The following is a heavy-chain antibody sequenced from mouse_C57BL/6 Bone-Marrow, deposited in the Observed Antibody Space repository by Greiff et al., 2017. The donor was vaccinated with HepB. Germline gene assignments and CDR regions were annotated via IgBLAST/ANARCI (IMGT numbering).Heavy chain of an antibody. J-gene: IGHJ2*01. CDR3: AGEGPDY. CDR1: GFTFSSYG. Sequence: EVKLMESGGGLVKPGGSLKLSCAASGFTFSSYGMAWVRQTPEKRLEWVATISDGGSYTYYPDNVKGRFTISRDNAKNNLYLQMSHLTSEDTAMYYCAGEGPDYWGQGTTLTVSS. CDR2: ISDGGSYT. V-gene: IGHV5-4*01.